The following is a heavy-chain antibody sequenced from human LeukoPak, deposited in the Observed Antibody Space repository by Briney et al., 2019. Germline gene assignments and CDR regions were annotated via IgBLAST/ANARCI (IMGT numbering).Heavy chain of an antibody. CDR1: GGSISSNY. CDR2: IHYSGST. CDR3: ARVGTHWYFNL. V-gene: IGHV4-59*01. J-gene: IGHJ2*01. Sequence: SETLSLTCTVSGGSISSNYWCWIRQPPGKGLEWIGHIHYSGSTNSSPSLKSRVTISLDMSKSQFSLKLNSVTAADTAVYYCARVGTHWYFNLWGRGTLVTVSS.